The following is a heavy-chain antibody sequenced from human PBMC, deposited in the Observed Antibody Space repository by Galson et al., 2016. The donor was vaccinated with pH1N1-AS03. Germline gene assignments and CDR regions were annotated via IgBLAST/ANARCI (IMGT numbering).Heavy chain of an antibody. D-gene: IGHD1-1*01. J-gene: IGHJ6*02. CDR1: GFTFTDFA. Sequence: SLRLSCATSGFTFTDFAVSWVRQAPGRGLEWVSATSSSGGSTYYAESVKGRFTISRDYSKNTVDLQMNGLRAEDTAVYYCAKDRNDYRLHYFSGSDVWGQGTTVIVSS. CDR3: AKDRNDYRLHYFSGSDV. V-gene: IGHV3-23*01. CDR2: TSSSGGST.